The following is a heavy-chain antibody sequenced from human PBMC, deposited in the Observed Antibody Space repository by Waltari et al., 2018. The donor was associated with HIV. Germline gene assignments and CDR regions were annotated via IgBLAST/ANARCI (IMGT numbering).Heavy chain of an antibody. V-gene: IGHV3-30*18. CDR1: GFTFSPYG. J-gene: IGHJ6*02. Sequence: QVQLVESGGGVVQPGRYLRLSCAASGFTFSPYGIHRVRRAPGKELEWVAVISHDGVHKYYADSVKGRFTISRDNSKDTLFLQMDSLRAEDTAVYYCAKRPGDIAMVTFPDDHGMNVWGQGTTVTVSS. CDR3: AKRPGDIAMVTFPDDHGMNV. CDR2: ISHDGVHK. D-gene: IGHD5-18*01.